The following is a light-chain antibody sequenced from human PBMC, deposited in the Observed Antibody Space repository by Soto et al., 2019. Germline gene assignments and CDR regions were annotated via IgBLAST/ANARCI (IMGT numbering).Light chain of an antibody. CDR1: SRDVGGYKY. V-gene: IGLV2-14*01. J-gene: IGLJ2*01. CDR2: EVS. Sequence: QSVLTQPASVSGSPGQSITISCTGTSRDVGGYKYVSWYQQHPGKAPKLIIYEVSNRPSGVSNRFSGSKSGNTASLTISRLQAEDEADYYCTSYRGSSTLVFGGGTKLTVL. CDR3: TSYRGSSTLV.